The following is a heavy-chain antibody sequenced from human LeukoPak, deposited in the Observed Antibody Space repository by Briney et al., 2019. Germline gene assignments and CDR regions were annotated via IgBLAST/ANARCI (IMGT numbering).Heavy chain of an antibody. CDR2: IYSGGST. J-gene: IGHJ5*02. CDR1: GFTVSSNY. D-gene: IGHD3-22*01. V-gene: IGHV3-53*01. Sequence: GGSLRLSCAASGFTVSSNYMSWVRQAPGKGLEWVSVIYSGGSTYYADSVKGRFTISGDNSKNTLYLQMNSLRAEDTAVYYCAKGLMRVTMIVVVMGQLGFDPWGQGTLVTVSS. CDR3: AKGLMRVTMIVVVMGQLGFDP.